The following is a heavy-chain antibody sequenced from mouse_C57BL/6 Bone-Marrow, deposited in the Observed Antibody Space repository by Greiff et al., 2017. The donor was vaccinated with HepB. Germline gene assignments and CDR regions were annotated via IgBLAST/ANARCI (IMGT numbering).Heavy chain of an antibody. D-gene: IGHD2-2*01. J-gene: IGHJ3*01. Sequence: DVQLVESGGDLVKPGGSLKLSCAASGFTFSSYGMSWVRQTPDKRLEWVATISSGGSYTYYPDSVKGRFTISRDNAKNTLYLQMSSLKSEDTAMYYCARRGVTTFAYWGQGTLVTVSA. V-gene: IGHV5-6*01. CDR3: ARRGVTTFAY. CDR1: GFTFSSYG. CDR2: ISSGGSYT.